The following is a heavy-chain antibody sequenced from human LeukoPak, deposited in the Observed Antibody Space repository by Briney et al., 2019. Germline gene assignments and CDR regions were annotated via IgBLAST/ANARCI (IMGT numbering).Heavy chain of an antibody. Sequence: GGSLRLSCAASGFTFSSYAMSWVRQAPGKGLEWVSAISGSGGSTYYADSVKGRFTISRDNSKNTLYLQMNSLRAEDTAVYYCARERGDLYSSSSKLSLASISWEDVFDIWGQGTMVTVSS. CDR1: GFTFSSYA. J-gene: IGHJ3*02. D-gene: IGHD6-6*01. CDR2: ISGSGGST. V-gene: IGHV3-23*01. CDR3: ARERGDLYSSSSKLSLASISWEDVFDI.